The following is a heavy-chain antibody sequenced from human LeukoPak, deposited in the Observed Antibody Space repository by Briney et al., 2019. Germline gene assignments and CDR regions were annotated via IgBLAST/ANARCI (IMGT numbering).Heavy chain of an antibody. V-gene: IGHV4-4*07. Sequence: KPSETLSLTXTVSGGSISSYYWSWIRQPAGKGVEWIGRIYTSGSTNYNPSLKSRLTMSVDTSKNQFSLRLSSVTAADTAVYYCARESMENAFDIWGQGTMVTVSS. J-gene: IGHJ3*02. CDR1: GGSISSYY. D-gene: IGHD2-8*01. CDR3: ARESMENAFDI. CDR2: IYTSGST.